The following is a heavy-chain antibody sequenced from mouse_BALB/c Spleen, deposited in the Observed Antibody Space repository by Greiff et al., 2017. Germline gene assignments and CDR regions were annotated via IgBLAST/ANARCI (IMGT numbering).Heavy chain of an antibody. CDR1: GYNFTSYW. CDR3: ARRHWGFDY. V-gene: IGHV1-55*01. J-gene: IGHJ2*01. CDR2: IYPGSGST. D-gene: IGHD4-1*01. Sequence: QVQLQQPGAELVKPGTSVKLSCKASGYNFTSYWINWVKLRPGQGLEWIGDIYPGSGSTNYNEKFKSKATLTVDTSSSTAYMQLSSLASEDSALYYCARRHWGFDYWGRGTTLTVSS.